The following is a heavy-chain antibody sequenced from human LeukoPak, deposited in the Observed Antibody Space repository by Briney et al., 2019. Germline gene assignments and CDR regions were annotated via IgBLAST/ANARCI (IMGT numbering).Heavy chain of an antibody. CDR2: ISANNGNT. CDR1: NYTFISYG. D-gene: IGHD3-10*01. V-gene: IGHV1-18*01. J-gene: IGHJ6*03. Sequence: ASVKVSCTASNYTFISYGVNWVRQAPGQGLEWMGWISANNGNTNYAQTLQGRVTITTDTSTSTAYMELRSLRSDDTAVYYCARFPTYFYGSGSPTLYYYYMDVWGKGTTVTVSS. CDR3: ARFPTYFYGSGSPTLYYYYMDV.